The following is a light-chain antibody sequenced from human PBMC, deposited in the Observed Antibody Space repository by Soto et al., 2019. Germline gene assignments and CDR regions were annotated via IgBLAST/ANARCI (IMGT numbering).Light chain of an antibody. J-gene: IGKJ5*01. Sequence: DIQMTQSPSSVSASIGDRVTITCRTSQDISSSLAWYQQKPGKAPKLLIYAASNVESGVSLRFSSSGSGTYFTLTISSLQPEDFATYYCQQANSFPFTFGQGTRLEVK. V-gene: IGKV1-12*02. CDR1: QDISSS. CDR2: AAS. CDR3: QQANSFPFT.